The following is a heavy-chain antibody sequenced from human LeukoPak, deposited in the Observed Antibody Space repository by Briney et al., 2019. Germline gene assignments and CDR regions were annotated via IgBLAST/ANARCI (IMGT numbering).Heavy chain of an antibody. CDR3: AREPPASGYFNY. V-gene: IGHV1-46*01. J-gene: IGHJ4*02. CDR1: GYAFTSYY. Sequence: ASVKVSCKASGYAFTSYYMHWVRQAPGQGLEWMGIINPSDGGTSYAQKFQGRVTMTRDTSTSTVYMELSSLRSEDTAVYHCAREPPASGYFNYWGQGSLATVSS. CDR2: INPSDGGT.